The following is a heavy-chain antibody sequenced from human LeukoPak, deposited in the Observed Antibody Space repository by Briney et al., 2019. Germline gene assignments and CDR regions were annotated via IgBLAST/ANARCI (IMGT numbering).Heavy chain of an antibody. D-gene: IGHD3-22*01. Sequence: GGSLRLSCAASGFTFSSYGMHWVRQAPGKGLEWVAVIWYYGSNKYYADSVKGRFTISRDNSKNTLYLQMNSLRAEDTAVYYCARARLGDSSGYYYWGQGTLVTVSS. CDR3: ARARLGDSSGYYY. V-gene: IGHV3-33*01. J-gene: IGHJ4*02. CDR2: IWYYGSNK. CDR1: GFTFSSYG.